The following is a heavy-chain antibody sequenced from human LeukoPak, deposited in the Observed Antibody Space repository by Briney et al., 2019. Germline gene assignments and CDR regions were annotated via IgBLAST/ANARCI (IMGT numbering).Heavy chain of an antibody. CDR1: GYTFTGYY. V-gene: IGHV1-2*02. J-gene: IGHJ4*02. CDR2: INPNSGGT. CDR3: ALGYCSGGSCYTIDY. Sequence: ASVKVSCKASGYTFTGYYMHWVRQAPGQGLEWMGWINPNSGGTNYAQKFQGRVTMTRDTSISTAYMELSSLRSEDTAVYYCALGYCSGGSCYTIDYWGQGTLVTVSS. D-gene: IGHD2-15*01.